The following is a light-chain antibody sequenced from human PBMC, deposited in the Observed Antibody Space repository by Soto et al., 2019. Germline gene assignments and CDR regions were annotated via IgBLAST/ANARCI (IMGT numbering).Light chain of an antibody. Sequence: EIVLTQSPGTLSLSPGERATLSCRASQSVSSSYLAWYQQKPGQAPRLLIYGASSRATGIPDRFSGSGSGNEFTITISRLEPEDFAVYQCQQYGSSPPITFGQATRLEIK. CDR2: GAS. V-gene: IGKV3-20*01. CDR3: QQYGSSPPIT. CDR1: QSVSSSY. J-gene: IGKJ5*01.